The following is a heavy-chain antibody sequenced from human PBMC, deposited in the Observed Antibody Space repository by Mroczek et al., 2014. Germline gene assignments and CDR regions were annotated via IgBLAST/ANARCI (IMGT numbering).Heavy chain of an antibody. CDR1: GGSISSGGYY. J-gene: IGHJ5*02. CDR2: IYYSGST. Sequence: LVESGPGLVKPSQTLSLTCTVSGGSISSGGYYWSWIRQHPGKGLEWIGYIYYSGSTYYNPSLKSRVTISVDTSKNQFSLKLSSVTAADTAVYYCARDLKARGYCSGGSCWWFDPWGQGTLVTVSS. V-gene: IGHV4-31*03. D-gene: IGHD2-15*01. CDR3: ARDLKARGYCSGGSCWWFDP.